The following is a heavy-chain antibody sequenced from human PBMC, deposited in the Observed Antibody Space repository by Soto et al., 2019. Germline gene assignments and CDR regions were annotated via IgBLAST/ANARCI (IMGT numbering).Heavy chain of an antibody. CDR3: ARLLGYSYGYQEFFGY. CDR2: IYPGDFDT. J-gene: IGHJ4*02. Sequence: GESLKISCTGSGYNFNTYWIGWVRQMPGKGLEWMGIIYPGDFDTRYSQSFQGHLTMSVDKSINTAYLQWSSLETSDTAMYYCARLLGYSYGYQEFFGYWGQGTPVTVSS. V-gene: IGHV5-51*01. CDR1: GYNFNTYW. D-gene: IGHD5-18*01.